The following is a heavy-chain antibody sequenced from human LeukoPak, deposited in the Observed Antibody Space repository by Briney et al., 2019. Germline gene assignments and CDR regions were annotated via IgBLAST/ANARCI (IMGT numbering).Heavy chain of an antibody. CDR1: GFTFSSYS. CDR2: ISDSGSSI. V-gene: IGHV3-21*01. CDR3: ARDVAAIAGGYMDV. D-gene: IGHD2-15*01. Sequence: GGSLRLSCAASGFTFSSYSMNCVRQAPGKGLEWVSSISDSGSSIFYADSVKGRFTISRDNAKNSLYLQMNSLRAEDTAVYYCARDVAAIAGGYMDVWGKGTTVTVSS. J-gene: IGHJ6*03.